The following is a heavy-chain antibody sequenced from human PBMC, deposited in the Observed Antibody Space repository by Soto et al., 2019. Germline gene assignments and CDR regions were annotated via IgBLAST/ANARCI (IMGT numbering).Heavy chain of an antibody. Sequence: SETLSLTCTVSGGSISSGGYYWSWIRQHPGKGLEWIGYIYYSGSTYYNPSLKSRVTISVDTSKNQFSLKLSAVTAADTAVYYCARDRACSSTSCYASRNYYYMDVWGKGTTVTVSS. CDR1: GGSISSGGYY. D-gene: IGHD2-2*01. J-gene: IGHJ6*03. V-gene: IGHV4-31*03. CDR3: ARDRACSSTSCYASRNYYYMDV. CDR2: IYYSGST.